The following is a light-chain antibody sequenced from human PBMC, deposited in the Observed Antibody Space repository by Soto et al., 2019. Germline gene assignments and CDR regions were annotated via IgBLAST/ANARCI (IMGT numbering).Light chain of an antibody. CDR3: QSYDSSLSGYV. Sequence: QTVVTQPPSVSEAPGQRVTISCTGSSSNIGAGYEAHWYQQVPGTAPKLLIYENNNRPSGVPDRFSGSKSGTSASLAITGLQAEDEAEYYCQSYDSSLSGYVFGTWTKVTVL. J-gene: IGLJ1*01. V-gene: IGLV1-40*01. CDR1: SSNIGAGYE. CDR2: ENN.